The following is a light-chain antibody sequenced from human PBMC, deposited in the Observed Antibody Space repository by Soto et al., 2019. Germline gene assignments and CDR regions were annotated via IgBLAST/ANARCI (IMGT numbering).Light chain of an antibody. CDR1: QSVNSNY. CDR3: QQYGTSPPYT. CDR2: GAS. Sequence: EIVLTQSPGTLSLSPGDRATLSCRASQSVNSNYLAWYQHKPGQAPRLLIYGASSRATGVSDRFSGSGSGTDFILTVSRLEHEDFAVYYCQQYGTSPPYTFGQGTKLEIK. J-gene: IGKJ2*01. V-gene: IGKV3-20*01.